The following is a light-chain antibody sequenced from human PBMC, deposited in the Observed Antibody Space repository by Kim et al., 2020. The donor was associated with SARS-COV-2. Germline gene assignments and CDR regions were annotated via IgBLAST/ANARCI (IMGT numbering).Light chain of an antibody. CDR1: SLRSVL. CDR2: GKN. CDR3: NSRDSSGNHVV. Sequence: ALVQTVRITSQGDSLRSVLAGWYQQKPGQAPVLVIYGKNNRPSGIPDRFSGSSSGNTASLTITGAQAEDEADYYCNSRDSSGNHVVFGGGTQLTVL. V-gene: IGLV3-19*01. J-gene: IGLJ2*01.